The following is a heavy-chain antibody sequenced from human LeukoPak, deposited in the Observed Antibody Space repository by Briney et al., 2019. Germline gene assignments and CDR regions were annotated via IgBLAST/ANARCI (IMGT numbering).Heavy chain of an antibody. CDR1: GFTFSNYA. D-gene: IGHD3-10*01. V-gene: IGHV3-23*01. Sequence: GGSLRLSCAASGFTFSNYAMSWVRQAPGKGLEWVSTINDRGIATYYADSVKGRFTISRDNSKNTLYLQMNSLRAEDTAVYYCAKPDYYGSGSYPNDYWGQGTLVTVSS. CDR2: INDRGIAT. J-gene: IGHJ4*02. CDR3: AKPDYYGSGSYPNDY.